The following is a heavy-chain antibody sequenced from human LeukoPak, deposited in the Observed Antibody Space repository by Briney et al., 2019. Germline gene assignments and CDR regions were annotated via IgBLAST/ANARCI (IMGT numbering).Heavy chain of an antibody. V-gene: IGHV3-23*01. J-gene: IGHJ3*02. D-gene: IGHD1-26*01. CDR2: ISGSGGST. CDR1: GFTFSSYA. CDR3: AKGSDSGSYFYDAFDI. Sequence: GGSLRLSCAASGFTFSSYAMSWVRQAPGKGLEWVSAISGSGGSTYYADSVKGRFTISRDNSKNTLYLQMNSLRAEDTAVCYCAKGSDSGSYFYDAFDIWGQGTMVTVSS.